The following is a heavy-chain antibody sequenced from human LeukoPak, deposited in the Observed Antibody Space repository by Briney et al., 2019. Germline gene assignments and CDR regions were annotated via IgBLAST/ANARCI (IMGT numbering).Heavy chain of an antibody. J-gene: IGHJ3*02. CDR3: ARGRGSGSGPMGDI. CDR2: ISSSSSYI. D-gene: IGHD6-19*01. Sequence: GGSLRLSCAASGFTFSSYSMNWVRQAPGKGLEWVSSISSSSSYIYYADSVKGRFTISRDNAKNSLYLQMNSLRAEDTAVYYCARGRGSGSGPMGDIWGQGTMVTVSS. CDR1: GFTFSSYS. V-gene: IGHV3-21*04.